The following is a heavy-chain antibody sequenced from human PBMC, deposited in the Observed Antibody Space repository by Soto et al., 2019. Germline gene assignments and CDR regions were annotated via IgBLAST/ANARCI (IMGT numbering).Heavy chain of an antibody. CDR3: ARSQGSSTSLEIYYYYYYGMDV. CDR1: VGTFSSYA. V-gene: IGHV1-69*01. J-gene: IGHJ6*02. D-gene: IGHD2-2*01. Sequence: QVQLVQSGAEVKKPGSSVKVSCKASVGTFSSYAISWVRQAPGQGLEWMGGIIPISGTANYAQKFQGRVTITAGESTSTGYMALSRLRSEDTAVYYCARSQGSSTSLEIYYYYYYGMDVWGQGTTVTVSS. CDR2: IIPISGTA.